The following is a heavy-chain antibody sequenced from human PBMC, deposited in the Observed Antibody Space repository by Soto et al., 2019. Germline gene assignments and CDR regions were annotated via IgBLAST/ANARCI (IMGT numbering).Heavy chain of an antibody. V-gene: IGHV1-2*04. CDR2: IDPNSGGT. D-gene: IGHD2-15*01. J-gene: IGHJ3*02. CDR3: ARPHCFGDSCYSPAGAFDI. CDR1: GYTFTGYY. Sequence: GASVKVSCKASGYTFTGYYMHWVRQAPGQGLEWMGWIDPNSGGTKYAQKFQGWVTMTRDTSINTAYMELSRLKSDDTALYYCARPHCFGDSCYSPAGAFDIWGQGTMVTVSS.